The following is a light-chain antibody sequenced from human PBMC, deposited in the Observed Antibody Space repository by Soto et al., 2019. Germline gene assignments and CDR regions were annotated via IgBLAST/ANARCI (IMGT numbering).Light chain of an antibody. J-gene: IGKJ4*01. Sequence: DVQMTQSPSSLSASVGDRITITCQASQDITTYLNWYQQRPGKAPKVLIYDASNLETGVPSRFSGRGSGTDFTFTINSLQPEDIGTYYCQQFDHLPLTFGGGTKVEI. CDR1: QDITTY. CDR3: QQFDHLPLT. CDR2: DAS. V-gene: IGKV1-33*01.